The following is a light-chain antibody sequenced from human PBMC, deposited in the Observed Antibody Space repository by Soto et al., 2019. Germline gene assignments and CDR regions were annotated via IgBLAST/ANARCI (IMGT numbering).Light chain of an antibody. Sequence: EIVLTQSPGTQSLSPVERATLSCRAIQSVSSRYLAWYQQKPGQAPRLLIYAASSRATGIPDRFSGSGSGADFTLTISRLEPEDFAVYYCQQYGSSPPWTFGQGTKVDIK. V-gene: IGKV3-20*01. J-gene: IGKJ1*01. CDR2: AAS. CDR1: QSVSSRY. CDR3: QQYGSSPPWT.